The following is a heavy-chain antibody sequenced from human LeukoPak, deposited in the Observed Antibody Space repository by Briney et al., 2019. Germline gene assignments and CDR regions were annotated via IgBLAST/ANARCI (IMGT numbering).Heavy chain of an antibody. Sequence: SETLSLTCTVSGGSISSGSYYWSWIRQPAGKGLEWIGFIFDSGSTNYNPSLKSRVTISVDTSRNQFSLRLSFVTAADAAVYYCARNPGWTGYRMNFYYYMDVWGRGTTVTVSS. J-gene: IGHJ6*03. CDR3: ARNPGWTGYRMNFYYYMDV. CDR2: IFDSGST. V-gene: IGHV4-61*10. D-gene: IGHD3/OR15-3a*01. CDR1: GGSISSGSYY.